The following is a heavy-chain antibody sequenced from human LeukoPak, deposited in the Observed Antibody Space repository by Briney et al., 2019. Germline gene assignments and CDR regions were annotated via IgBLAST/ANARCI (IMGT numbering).Heavy chain of an antibody. J-gene: IGHJ5*02. D-gene: IGHD6-13*01. Sequence: PGGSLRLSCSASGFTFSSYAMHWVRQAPGKGLEYVSAISSNGGSTYYADSVKGRFTISRDNSRNTLYLQMSGLRAEDTAVYYCVKDRNSRIAAAKQNWFDPWGQGTLVTVSS. CDR1: GFTFSSYA. V-gene: IGHV3-64D*06. CDR3: VKDRNSRIAAAKQNWFDP. CDR2: ISSNGGST.